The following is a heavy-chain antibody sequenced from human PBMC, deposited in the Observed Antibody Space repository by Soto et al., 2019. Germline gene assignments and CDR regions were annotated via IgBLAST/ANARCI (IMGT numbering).Heavy chain of an antibody. D-gene: IGHD2-15*01. J-gene: IGHJ4*02. CDR2: MNPNSGDT. V-gene: IGHV1-8*01. CDR1: GYTFTKYD. CDR3: ARATRYCSPGSCSNLDN. Sequence: QVPLVQSGAEVKKPGASVRVSCKASGYTFTKYDINWVRQATGQGLEWMGWMNPNSGDTGSTQKFQGRVTMTRDTSISTAYMELSSLRSDDTAVYYCARATRYCSPGSCSNLDNWGQGTLVTVSS.